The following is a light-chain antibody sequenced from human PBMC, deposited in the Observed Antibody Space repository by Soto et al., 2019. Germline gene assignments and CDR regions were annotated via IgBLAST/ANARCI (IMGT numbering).Light chain of an antibody. CDR1: QSVGSSY. CDR2: GAS. V-gene: IGKV3-20*01. J-gene: IGKJ2*01. CDR3: QQYGILYT. Sequence: EIVLTQSPGTLSLSPGERATLSCRASQSVGSSYLAWYQQKPGQAPRLLIYGASSRATGTPDRFSGSGSGTDFPLTIRGLEPDVFALYYCQQYGILYTFGQGTKLEIK.